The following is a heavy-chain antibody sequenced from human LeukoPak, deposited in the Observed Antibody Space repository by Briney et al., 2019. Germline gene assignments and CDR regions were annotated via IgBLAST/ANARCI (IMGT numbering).Heavy chain of an antibody. J-gene: IGHJ4*01. Sequence: ASVKVSSNLSGYTFTSYYIHRVRHAPGHGLECVGVINPSVGSTSYAQKFQGRVTITRDTSTSAVYMELSSLRSEDTAGYYCARVRDYGGNPFACGGQGSLASV. D-gene: IGHD4-17*01. CDR2: INPSVGST. V-gene: IGHV1-46*01. CDR1: GYTFTSYY. CDR3: ARVRDYGGNPFAC.